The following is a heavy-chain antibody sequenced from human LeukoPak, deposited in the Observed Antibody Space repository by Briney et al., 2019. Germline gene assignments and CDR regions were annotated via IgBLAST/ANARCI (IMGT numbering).Heavy chain of an antibody. J-gene: IGHJ4*02. CDR2: INHSGST. CDR1: GGSFSGYY. CDR3: ARVAGGFFDY. Sequence: PSETLSLTCAVYGGSFSGYYWSWIRQPPGKGLEWIGEINHSGSTNYNPSLKSRVTISVDTSKNQFSLKLSSVTAADTAVYYCARVAGGFFDYWGQGALVTVSS. D-gene: IGHD6-19*01. V-gene: IGHV4-34*01.